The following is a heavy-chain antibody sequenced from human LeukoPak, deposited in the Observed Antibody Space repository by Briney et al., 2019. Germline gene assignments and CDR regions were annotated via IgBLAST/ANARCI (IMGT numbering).Heavy chain of an antibody. D-gene: IGHD2-2*01. Sequence: PGGSLRLSCAASGFTFSTYAMSWVRQAPGQGLEWVSSISGDGGSTYYAESVKGRFTISRDNSKNTLYLQMNSLRAEDTAVYYCAKRPDCSTTNCFRFEYWGQGTLVTASS. CDR3: AKRPDCSTTNCFRFEY. J-gene: IGHJ4*02. CDR1: GFTFSTYA. V-gene: IGHV3-23*01. CDR2: ISGDGGST.